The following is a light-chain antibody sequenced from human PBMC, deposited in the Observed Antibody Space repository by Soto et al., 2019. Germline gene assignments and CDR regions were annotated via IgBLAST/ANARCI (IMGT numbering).Light chain of an antibody. CDR3: SSYTTSSTRV. CDR1: SSDVGYYNY. Sequence: QSALTQPAAVSGSPGQSITISCTGPSSDVGYYNYVSWFQQNPGKAPKLLIYEVRNRPSGVSNRFSGSKSGNSASLTISGLQAEDEAEYYCSSYTTSSTRVFGGGTQLTVL. CDR2: EVR. J-gene: IGLJ3*02. V-gene: IGLV2-14*01.